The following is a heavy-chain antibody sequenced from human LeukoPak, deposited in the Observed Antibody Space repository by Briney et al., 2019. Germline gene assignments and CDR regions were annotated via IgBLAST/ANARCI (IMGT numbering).Heavy chain of an antibody. CDR1: GFTFSSYA. J-gene: IGHJ4*02. CDR2: ISYDGSNK. CDR3: ASPWGLSYCSGGSCPIVDY. Sequence: GGSLRLSCAASGFTFSSYAMRWVRQASGKGLEWVAVISYDGSNKYYADSVKGRFTISRDNSKNTLYLQMNSLRAEDTAVYYCASPWGLSYCSGGSCPIVDYWGQGTLVTVSS. V-gene: IGHV3-30*04. D-gene: IGHD2-15*01.